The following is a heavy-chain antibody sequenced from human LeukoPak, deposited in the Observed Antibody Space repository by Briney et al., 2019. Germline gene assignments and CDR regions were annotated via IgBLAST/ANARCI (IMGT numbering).Heavy chain of an antibody. V-gene: IGHV3-7*03. CDR2: IKQDGSEK. CDR1: GFTFSSYW. D-gene: IGHD2-15*01. Sequence: GGSLRLYCAASGFTFSSYWMSWVRQAPGKGLEWVANIKQDGSEKYYVDSVKGRFTISRDNAKNSLYLQMNSLRAEDTAVYYCARARGYCSGGSCYKYFDYWGQGTLVTVSS. J-gene: IGHJ4*02. CDR3: ARARGYCSGGSCYKYFDY.